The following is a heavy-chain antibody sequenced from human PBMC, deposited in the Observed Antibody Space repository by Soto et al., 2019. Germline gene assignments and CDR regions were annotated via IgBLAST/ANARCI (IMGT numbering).Heavy chain of an antibody. D-gene: IGHD2-2*02. V-gene: IGHV3-23*01. Sequence: EVQLLESGGGLAQPGGSLRLSCAATGFTFSNYAMTWVRRAAGKGLEWVSAISDAGDRTYYADSVRGRFTVSRDNSKNTLYLQMNSLRAEDTAVYYCAKDLRGYCSSTSCYTFDPWGQGTLVTVSS. CDR1: GFTFSNYA. CDR2: ISDAGDRT. CDR3: AKDLRGYCSSTSCYTFDP. J-gene: IGHJ5*02.